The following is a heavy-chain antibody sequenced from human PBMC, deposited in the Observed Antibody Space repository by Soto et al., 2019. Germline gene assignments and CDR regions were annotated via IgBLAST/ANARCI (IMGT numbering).Heavy chain of an antibody. V-gene: IGHV1-18*01. D-gene: IGHD4-17*01. CDR2: ISAYNGNT. CDR1: GYTFTSFG. Sequence: ASVQVSCKASGYTFTSFGISWVRQAPGQGLEWMGWISAYNGNTNYAQKLQGRVTMTTDSSTSTAYMELRSLRSDYTAVYYCARPIRFYGDYLDYWGQGTLVTVSS. CDR3: ARPIRFYGDYLDY. J-gene: IGHJ4*02.